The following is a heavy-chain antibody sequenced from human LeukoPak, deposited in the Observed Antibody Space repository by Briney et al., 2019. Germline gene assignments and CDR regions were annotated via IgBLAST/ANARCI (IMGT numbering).Heavy chain of an antibody. V-gene: IGHV3-33*06. CDR3: AKDAQRGFDYSNSLEY. Sequence: GGSLRLSCAVSGFIFNDYTMNWVRQAPGKGLEWVAVIWSDGTNQYYADSVKGRFTISRDDSQKTVYLEMNSLRTEDTAMYYCAKDAQRGFDYSNSLEYWGPGTLVTVSS. CDR1: GFIFNDYT. CDR2: IWSDGTNQ. D-gene: IGHD4-11*01. J-gene: IGHJ4*02.